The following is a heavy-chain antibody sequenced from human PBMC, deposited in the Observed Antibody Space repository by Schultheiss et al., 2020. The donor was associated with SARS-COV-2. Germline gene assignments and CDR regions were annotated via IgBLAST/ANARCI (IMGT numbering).Heavy chain of an antibody. V-gene: IGHV4-59*01. J-gene: IGHJ4*02. D-gene: IGHD3-22*01. CDR1: GGSISSYY. Sequence: SQTLSLTCTVSGGSISSYYWSWIRQPPGKGLEWIGYIYYSGSTKYNPSLKGRVTMSLDTSKNHFSLRLSSVTAADTAVYFCARDSSGYLGGWGQGTLVTVSS. CDR2: IYYSGST. CDR3: ARDSSGYLGG.